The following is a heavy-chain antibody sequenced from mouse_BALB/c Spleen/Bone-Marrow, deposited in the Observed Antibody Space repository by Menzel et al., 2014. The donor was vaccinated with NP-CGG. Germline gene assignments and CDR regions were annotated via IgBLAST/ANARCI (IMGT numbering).Heavy chain of an antibody. D-gene: IGHD2-10*01. CDR1: GFSLTSYG. CDR3: AKTAYYGSLYAMDY. CDR2: IWRGGST. V-gene: IGHV2-5-1*01. J-gene: IGHJ4*01. Sequence: VQLQQSGPSLVQPSQSLSITCTVSGFSLTSYGVHWVRQSPGKGLEWLGVIWRGGSTDYNAAFMSRLSITKDNSKSQVVFKMNSLQADDTARYYCAKTAYYGSLYAMDYWGQGTSVTVSS.